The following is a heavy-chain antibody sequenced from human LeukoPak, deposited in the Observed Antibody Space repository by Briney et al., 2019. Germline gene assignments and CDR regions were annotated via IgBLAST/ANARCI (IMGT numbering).Heavy chain of an antibody. Sequence: PGGSLRLSCAVSGITLSNYVISWVRQAPGKGLEWVAGISDSGGRTNYADSVKGRFTISRDNPKNTLYLQMNSLRAEATAVYFCAKRGVVIRVILVGFHKEAYYFDSWGQGALVTVSS. D-gene: IGHD3-22*01. V-gene: IGHV3-23*01. CDR2: ISDSGGRT. CDR3: AKRGVVIRVILVGFHKEAYYFDS. J-gene: IGHJ4*02. CDR1: GITLSNYV.